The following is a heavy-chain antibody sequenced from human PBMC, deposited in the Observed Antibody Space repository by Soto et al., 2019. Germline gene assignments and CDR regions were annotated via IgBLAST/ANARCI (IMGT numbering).Heavy chain of an antibody. Sequence: SETLSLTCAVSGYSISSGYYWGWIRQPPGKGPEWIGSIYHSGSTYYNPSLKSRVTISVDTSKNQFSLKLSSVTAADTAVYYCARDDYGDYGYYYYGMDVWGQGTTVTVSS. D-gene: IGHD4-17*01. V-gene: IGHV4-38-2*01. J-gene: IGHJ6*02. CDR1: GYSISSGYY. CDR3: ARDDYGDYGYYYYGMDV. CDR2: IYHSGST.